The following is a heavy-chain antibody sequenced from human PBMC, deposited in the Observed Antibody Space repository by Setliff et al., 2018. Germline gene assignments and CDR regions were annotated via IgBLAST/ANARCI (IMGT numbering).Heavy chain of an antibody. J-gene: IGHJ6*01. CDR1: GDTFSTYA. V-gene: IGHV1-69*13. Sequence: SVKVSCKASGDTFSTYALSWVRQAPGQGLEWMGGIIPLLETANYAQKFQGRISITADESTSTAYMELSSLRSEDTAVYYCARERDYDGLNYYGMDVWGQGTTVTVSS. CDR2: IIPLLETA. CDR3: ARERDYDGLNYYGMDV. D-gene: IGHD3-22*01.